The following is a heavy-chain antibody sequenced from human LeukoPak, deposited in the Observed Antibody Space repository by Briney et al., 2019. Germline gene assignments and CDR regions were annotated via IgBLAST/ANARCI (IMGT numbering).Heavy chain of an antibody. CDR1: GYTFTGYY. D-gene: IGHD6-19*01. J-gene: IGHJ4*02. CDR3: ARDLSLAVPVQGY. Sequence: ASVKVSCKASGYTFTGYYMHWVRQAPGQGLEWMGWINPNSGGTNYAQKFQGRVTMTGDTSISTAYMELSRLRSDDTAVYYCARDLSLAVPVQGYWGQGTLVTDSS. CDR2: INPNSGGT. V-gene: IGHV1-2*02.